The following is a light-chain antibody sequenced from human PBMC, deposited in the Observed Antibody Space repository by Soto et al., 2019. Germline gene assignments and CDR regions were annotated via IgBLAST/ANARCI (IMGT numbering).Light chain of an antibody. V-gene: IGKV1-5*03. Sequence: DIQMTQSPSTLSASVGARVAITCRASQSISIWLAWYQQKPGKAPKLLIYKASSLESGVPSRFSGSGSGTEFTLTISSLQPDDFATYYCQQYNNYSWTFGQGTKVEIK. CDR1: QSISIW. CDR3: QQYNNYSWT. CDR2: KAS. J-gene: IGKJ1*01.